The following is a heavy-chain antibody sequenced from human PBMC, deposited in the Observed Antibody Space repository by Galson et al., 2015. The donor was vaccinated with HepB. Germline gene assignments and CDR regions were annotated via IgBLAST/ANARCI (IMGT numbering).Heavy chain of an antibody. Sequence: SLRLSCAASGFTFSSYWMYWVRQAPGKGLVWVSRINSDGSYTSFADSVKGRFTISRDNAKNTLYLQMNSLRAEDTAVYYCARGKLGREYYYYMDVWGKGTTVTVSS. J-gene: IGHJ6*03. CDR2: INSDGSYT. CDR1: GFTFSSYW. V-gene: IGHV3-74*01. D-gene: IGHD7-27*01. CDR3: ARGKLGREYYYYMDV.